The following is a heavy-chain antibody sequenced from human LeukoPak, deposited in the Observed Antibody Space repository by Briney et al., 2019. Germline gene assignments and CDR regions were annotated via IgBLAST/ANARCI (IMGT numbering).Heavy chain of an antibody. CDR1: GFTFSSYG. D-gene: IGHD2-15*01. V-gene: IGHV3-30*18. Sequence: GGSLRLSCAASGFTFSSYGMHWVRQAPGTGLEWVAVISYDGSNKYYADSVKGRFTISRDNSKNTLYLQMNSLRAEDTAVFYCAKTAHCSGGSCPYQYYYGMDVWGQGTTVTVSS. CDR2: ISYDGSNK. CDR3: AKTAHCSGGSCPYQYYYGMDV. J-gene: IGHJ6*02.